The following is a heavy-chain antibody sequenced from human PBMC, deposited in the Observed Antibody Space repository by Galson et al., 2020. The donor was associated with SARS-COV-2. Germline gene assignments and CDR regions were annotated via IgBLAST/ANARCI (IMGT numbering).Heavy chain of an antibody. CDR3: AKGSGFYYF. Sequence: GGSLRLSCAASGFSVGDNFMTWVRQAPGKGLEWVSLIYVGGSTHYADSVEGRFTISRDNSENILYLQMNNLRTEDTAVYYCAKGSGFYYFGGQGTLVTVSS. D-gene: IGHD3-22*01. CDR2: IYVGGST. V-gene: IGHV3-53*01. J-gene: IGHJ4*02. CDR1: GFSVGDNF.